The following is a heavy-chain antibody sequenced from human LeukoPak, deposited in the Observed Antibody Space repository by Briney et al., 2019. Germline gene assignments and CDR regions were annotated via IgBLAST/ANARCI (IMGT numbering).Heavy chain of an antibody. V-gene: IGHV1-2*02. CDR3: ARDGGIHLNL. Sequence: GASVKVSCKASGGTFSSYAISWVRQAPGQGLEWMGWINPNSGGTNYAQKFQGRVTMTRDTSISTAYMELSRLRSDDTAVYYCARDGGIHLNLWGQGTLVTVSS. D-gene: IGHD2/OR15-2a*01. J-gene: IGHJ4*02. CDR1: GGTFSSYA. CDR2: INPNSGGT.